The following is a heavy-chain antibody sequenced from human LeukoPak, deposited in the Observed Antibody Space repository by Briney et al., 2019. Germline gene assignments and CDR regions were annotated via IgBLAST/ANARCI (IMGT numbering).Heavy chain of an antibody. D-gene: IGHD4-17*01. CDR2: ISGSGSSS. Sequence: GGSLRLSCAASGFTFSNYGMSWVRQAPGKGLEWVSAISGSGSSSYYADSVKGRFTISRDNSKNTLYLQMNSLRAEDTAVYYCATGPVTIWGQGTLVTVSP. CDR1: GFTFSNYG. V-gene: IGHV3-23*01. J-gene: IGHJ4*02. CDR3: ATGPVTI.